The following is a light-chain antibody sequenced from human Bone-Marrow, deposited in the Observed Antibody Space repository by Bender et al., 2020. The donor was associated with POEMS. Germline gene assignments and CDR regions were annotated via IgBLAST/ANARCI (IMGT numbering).Light chain of an antibody. CDR1: SSDVGRYDL. CDR3: SSYSSSNTPI. J-gene: IGLJ2*01. Sequence: QAALTQPASESASPGQSITISCTGTSSDVGRYDLVSWYQQHPGKAPKLMIYDVSNRPSGVSNRFSGSKSGNAASLTISGLQAEDEADYFCSSYSSSNTPIFGGGTKVTVL. V-gene: IGLV2-14*02. CDR2: DVS.